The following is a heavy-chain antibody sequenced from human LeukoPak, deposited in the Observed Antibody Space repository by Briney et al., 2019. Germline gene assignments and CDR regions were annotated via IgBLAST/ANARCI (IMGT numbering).Heavy chain of an antibody. Sequence: ETLSLTCTVSGGSISSYYWSWVRQAPGKGLEWVANIKQDGSEKYYVDSVKGRFTISRDNAKNSLYLQMNSLRADDTAVYYCASEAPLWRSGTPREAFDIWGQGTMVIVSS. J-gene: IGHJ3*02. CDR1: GGSISSYY. CDR2: IKQDGSEK. D-gene: IGHD3-3*01. CDR3: ASEAPLWRSGTPREAFDI. V-gene: IGHV3-7*01.